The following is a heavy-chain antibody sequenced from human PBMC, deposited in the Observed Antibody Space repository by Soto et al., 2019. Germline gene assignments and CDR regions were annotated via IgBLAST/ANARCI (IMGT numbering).Heavy chain of an antibody. CDR2: INHSGST. D-gene: IGHD3-22*01. CDR1: GGSFSGYY. Sequence: QVQLQQWGAGLLKPSETLSLTCAVYGGSFSGYYWSWIRQPPGTGLEWIGEINHSGSTNYNPSLKSRGTISVDTSKNQFSLKLSSVTAADTAVYYCARGPDSSGYYVQMGYWGQGTLVTVSS. CDR3: ARGPDSSGYYVQMGY. V-gene: IGHV4-34*01. J-gene: IGHJ4*02.